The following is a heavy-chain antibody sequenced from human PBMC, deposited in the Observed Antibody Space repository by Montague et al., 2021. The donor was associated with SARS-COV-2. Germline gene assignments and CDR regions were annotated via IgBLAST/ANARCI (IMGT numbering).Heavy chain of an antibody. CDR2: IYYSGST. D-gene: IGHD6-13*01. CDR1: SGSISSYY. Sequence: SETLSLTCTVSSGSISSYYWSWIRQPPGKGLEWIGYIYYSGSTNYNPSLKSRVTISVDTSKNQFSLKLSSVTAADTAVYYCARGAGYSSSWYLAFEIWGQGTMVTVPP. J-gene: IGHJ3*02. CDR3: ARGAGYSSSWYLAFEI. V-gene: IGHV4-59*01.